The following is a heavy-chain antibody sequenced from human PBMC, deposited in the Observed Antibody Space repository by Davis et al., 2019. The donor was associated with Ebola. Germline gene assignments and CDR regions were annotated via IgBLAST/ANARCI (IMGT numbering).Heavy chain of an antibody. J-gene: IGHJ4*02. CDR1: GYTFTSYY. CDR3: ARDWAVRGTPRGYYDSSGGLYFDY. V-gene: IGHV1-46*01. D-gene: IGHD3-22*01. Sequence: ASVKVSCKASGYTFTSYYMHWVRQAPGQGLEWMGIINPSGGSTSYAQKFQGRVTMTRDTSTSTVYMELSSLRSEDTAVYYCARDWAVRGTPRGYYDSSGGLYFDYWGQGTLVTVSS. CDR2: INPSGGST.